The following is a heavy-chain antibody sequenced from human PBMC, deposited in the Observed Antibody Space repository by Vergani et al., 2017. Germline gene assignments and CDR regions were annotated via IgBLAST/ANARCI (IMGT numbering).Heavy chain of an antibody. J-gene: IGHJ4*02. D-gene: IGHD3-22*01. CDR1: GFTFSSYA. V-gene: IGHV3-30-3*01. CDR2: ISYDGSNK. CDR3: AKENRERSSNYYNSSGYRYYFDY. Sequence: QVQLVESGGGVVQPGRSLRLSCAASGFTFSSYAMHWVRQAPGKGLEWVAVISYDGSNKYYADSVKGRFTISRDNSKNTLYLQMNSLRAEDTAVYYCAKENRERSSNYYNSSGYRYYFDYWGQGTLVTVSS.